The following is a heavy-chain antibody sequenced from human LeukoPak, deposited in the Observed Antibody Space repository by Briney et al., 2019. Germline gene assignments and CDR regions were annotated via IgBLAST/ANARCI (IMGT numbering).Heavy chain of an antibody. V-gene: IGHV4-31*03. CDR3: ARSHYYDSSYYFDY. Sequence: SETLSLTCTVSGGSINNNNYYWSWIRQHPGQGLEWIGYIHYSGRTFYNPSLKSRLTISVDTSNNQFSLKLTSVTAADTAVYYCARSHYYDSSYYFDYWGQGTLVTVSS. J-gene: IGHJ4*02. D-gene: IGHD3-22*01. CDR1: GGSINNNNYY. CDR2: IHYSGRT.